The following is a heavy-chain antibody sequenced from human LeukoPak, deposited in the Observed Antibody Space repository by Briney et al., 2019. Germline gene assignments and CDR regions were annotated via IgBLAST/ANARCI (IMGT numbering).Heavy chain of an antibody. CDR1: GGSISSYY. V-gene: IGHV4-59*08. J-gene: IGHJ4*02. CDR3: ARGRNTFDY. D-gene: IGHD2-15*01. CDR2: IYYSGST. Sequence: SETLSLTCTVSGGSISSYYWSWIRQPPGKGLEWIGYIYYSGSTNYNPSLKSRVTISVDTSKNQFSLKLSSVTAADTAVYYCARGRNTFDYWGQGTLVTVSS.